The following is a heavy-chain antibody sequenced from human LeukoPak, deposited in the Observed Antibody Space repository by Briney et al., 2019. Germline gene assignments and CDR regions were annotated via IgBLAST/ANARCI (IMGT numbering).Heavy chain of an antibody. CDR1: GGSISSYY. J-gene: IGHJ3*02. V-gene: IGHV4-59*01. D-gene: IGHD3-3*01. CDR2: IYYSGST. CDR3: ARTPRITIFGVIYNTFDI. Sequence: PSETLSLTCTVSGGSISSYYWSWLRQPPGKGLEWIGYIYYSGSTNYNPSLKSRVTISVDTSKNQFSLKLSSVTAAVTAVYYCARTPRITIFGVIYNTFDIWGQGTMVTVSS.